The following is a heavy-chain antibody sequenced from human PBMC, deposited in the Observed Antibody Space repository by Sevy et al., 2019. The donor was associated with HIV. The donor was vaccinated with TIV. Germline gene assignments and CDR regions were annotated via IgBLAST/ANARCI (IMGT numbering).Heavy chain of an antibody. CDR2: ISSSSNFI. V-gene: IGHV3-21*01. J-gene: IGHJ4*02. CDR1: GFTFSSYS. Sequence: GGSLRLSCAASGFTFSSYSINWVRQAPGKGLEWVSSISSSSNFIYYADSVKGRFTISRDNAKNSLYLQMHSLRAGDTAVYYCARGEYCSSTTCSYFDYWGQGTLVTVSS. D-gene: IGHD2-2*01. CDR3: ARGEYCSSTTCSYFDY.